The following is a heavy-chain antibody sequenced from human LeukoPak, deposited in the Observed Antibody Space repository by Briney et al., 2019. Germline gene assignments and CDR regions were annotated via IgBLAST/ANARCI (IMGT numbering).Heavy chain of an antibody. CDR2: INSDGSNT. CDR1: GFIFNNYW. J-gene: IGHJ4*02. V-gene: IGHV3-74*01. CDR3: AREDPSAVWFGRGYFDY. Sequence: GGSLRLSCAASGFIFNNYWMHWVRQAPGKGLVWVSRINSDGSNTNYADSVNGRFTISRDNSKNTLYLQMNSLRAEDTAVYYCAREDPSAVWFGRGYFDYWGQGTLVTVSS. D-gene: IGHD3-10*01.